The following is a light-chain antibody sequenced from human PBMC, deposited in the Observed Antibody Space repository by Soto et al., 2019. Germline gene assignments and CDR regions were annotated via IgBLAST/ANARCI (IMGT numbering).Light chain of an antibody. CDR1: SSDVGSYNL. CDR3: NSYTGSSTYV. V-gene: IGLV2-14*02. Sequence: QSVLTQPASVSGSPGQSITISCTGTSSDVGSYNLVSWYQQHPGKAPKLMIYEGSKRPSGVSNRFSGSKSGNTASLTISGLQAEDEADYYCNSYTGSSTYVFGTGTKVPVL. CDR2: EGS. J-gene: IGLJ1*01.